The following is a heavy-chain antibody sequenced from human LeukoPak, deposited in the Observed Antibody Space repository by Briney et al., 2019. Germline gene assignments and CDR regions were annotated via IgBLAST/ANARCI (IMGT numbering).Heavy chain of an antibody. Sequence: TSETLSLTCTVSGGSISSYYWSWIRQPPGKGLERIGYIYYSGSTNYNPSLKSRVTISVDTSKNQFSLKLSSVTAADTAVYYCARGDTFYCGGDFYYMDVWGKGTTVTVSS. V-gene: IGHV4-59*01. CDR3: ARGDTFYCGGDFYYMDV. CDR1: GGSISSYY. J-gene: IGHJ6*03. CDR2: IYYSGST. D-gene: IGHD2-21*02.